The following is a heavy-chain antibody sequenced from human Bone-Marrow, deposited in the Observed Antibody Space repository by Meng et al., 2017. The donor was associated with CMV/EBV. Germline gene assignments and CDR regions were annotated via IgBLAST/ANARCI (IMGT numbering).Heavy chain of an antibody. Sequence: QVHLQESGPGLVKPSETLSLTCTFSGVSIRSHYWTWMRQPPGKGLEWIGYIYFSGNTNYNPSLRSRVTTSVDVSKNQFSLKLSSVTAADTAMYYCARAVGYCSGGTCYGRFDPWGQGALVTVSS. V-gene: IGHV4-59*11. CDR3: ARAVGYCSGGTCYGRFDP. D-gene: IGHD2-15*01. CDR2: IYFSGNT. CDR1: GVSIRSHY. J-gene: IGHJ5*02.